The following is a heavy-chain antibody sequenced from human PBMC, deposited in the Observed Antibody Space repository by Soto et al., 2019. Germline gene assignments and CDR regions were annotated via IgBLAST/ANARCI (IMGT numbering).Heavy chain of an antibody. V-gene: IGHV1-46*03. J-gene: IGHJ6*03. CDR2: INPSGGST. CDR1: GYTFTSYY. CDR3: ARDQEPSTLYNDYYYMDV. Sequence: QVQLVQSGAEVKKPGASVTVSCKASGYTFTSYYIHWVRQAPGQGLEWMGIINPSGGSTSYAQKFQGRVTMTRDTSTSTVYMEVSGLRSEDTAVYYCARDQEPSTLYNDYYYMDVWGKGTTVTVSS. D-gene: IGHD1-20*01.